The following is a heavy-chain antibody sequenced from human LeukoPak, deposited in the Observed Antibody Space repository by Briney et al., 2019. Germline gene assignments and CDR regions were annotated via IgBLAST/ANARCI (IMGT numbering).Heavy chain of an antibody. J-gene: IGHJ3*02. CDR1: GFTFSSYA. CDR3: ARGQSSGWWDDAFDI. CDR2: ISYDGSNK. V-gene: IGHV3-30-3*01. D-gene: IGHD6-19*01. Sequence: GGSLRLSCAAAGFTFSSYAMHWVRQAPGKGLEWVAVISYDGSNKYYADSVKGRFTIPRDNSKNTLYLQMNRLRDEETAVYYFARGQSSGWWDDAFDISGQGTIVTVSS.